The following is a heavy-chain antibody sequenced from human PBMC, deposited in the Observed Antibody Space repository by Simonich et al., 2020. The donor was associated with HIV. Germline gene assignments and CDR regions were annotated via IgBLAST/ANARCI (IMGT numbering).Heavy chain of an antibody. CDR3: ASGGSISSVWADDY. Sequence: QVQLVESGGGVVKPGRALRLSWAASGFTFSSYAMPWVRQAPGKGLEWVAVITYDGSNKYYADSVKGRFTISRDNPKNTLYLQMNSLRAEDTAVYYCASGGSISSVWADDYWGQGTLVTVSS. D-gene: IGHD3-16*01. J-gene: IGHJ4*02. CDR1: GFTFSSYA. V-gene: IGHV3-30*07. CDR2: ITYDGSNK.